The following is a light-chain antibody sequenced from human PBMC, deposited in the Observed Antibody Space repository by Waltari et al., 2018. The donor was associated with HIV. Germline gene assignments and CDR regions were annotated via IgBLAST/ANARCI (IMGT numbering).Light chain of an antibody. V-gene: IGLV1-40*01. J-gene: IGLJ2*01. CDR1: SSNIGARFD. Sequence: QSVLTQPPSVSGAPGQTVTISCTGSSSNIGARFDVHWYQQIPGTAPTLLMYGNNRPSGVPARFSGSKSGTSASLAITGLQAEDEADYYCQTYDSSLSGSVVFGGGTKLTVL. CDR2: GN. CDR3: QTYDSSLSGSVV.